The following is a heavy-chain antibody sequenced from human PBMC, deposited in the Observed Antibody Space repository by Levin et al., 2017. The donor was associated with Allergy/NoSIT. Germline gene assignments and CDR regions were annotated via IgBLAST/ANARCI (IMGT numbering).Heavy chain of an antibody. Sequence: SQTLSLTCAVSGGSFRGSYWNWIRQPPGKGLEWIGEINHSGSTNYNPSLKSRVTISVDTSKNQFSLKLSSVTAADTAVYYCARLAAAARFRYSYYGMDVWGQGTTVTVSS. D-gene: IGHD6-6*01. CDR1: GGSFRGSY. V-gene: IGHV4-34*01. J-gene: IGHJ6*02. CDR3: ARLAAAARFRYSYYGMDV. CDR2: INHSGST.